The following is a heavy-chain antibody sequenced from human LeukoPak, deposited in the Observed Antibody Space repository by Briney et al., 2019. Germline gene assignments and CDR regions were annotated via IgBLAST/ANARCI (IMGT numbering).Heavy chain of an antibody. CDR3: ARWGEYDILTGYYIPDY. Sequence: GASVKVSCMASGYTFTSYDINWVRQATGQGLEWMGWMNPNSGNTGYAQKFQGRVTITRNTSISTAYMELSSLRSEDTAVYYCARWGEYDILTGYYIPDYWGQGTLVTVSS. CDR2: MNPNSGNT. V-gene: IGHV1-8*03. D-gene: IGHD3-9*01. J-gene: IGHJ4*02. CDR1: GYTFTSYD.